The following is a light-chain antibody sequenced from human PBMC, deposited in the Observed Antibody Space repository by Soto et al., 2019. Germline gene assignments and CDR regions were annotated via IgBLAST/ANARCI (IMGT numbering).Light chain of an antibody. CDR2: DAT. J-gene: IGKJ1*01. Sequence: EIVLTQSPGTLTFSPGQRGTLSWRASQSLSGNLAWYHQKPGQAPRLLMYDATKRATGIPDGFSGSGSGTDFNLTVSRLAPEDFAVYYCHQYGTSPRTFGQGTKVDI. CDR1: QSLSGN. CDR3: HQYGTSPRT. V-gene: IGKV3-20*01.